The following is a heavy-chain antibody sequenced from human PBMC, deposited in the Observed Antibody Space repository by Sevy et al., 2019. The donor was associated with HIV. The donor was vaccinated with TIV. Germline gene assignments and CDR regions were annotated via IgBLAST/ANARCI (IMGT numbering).Heavy chain of an antibody. CDR1: GYTLTELS. V-gene: IGHV1-24*01. Sequence: ASVKVSCKVSGYTLTELSMHWVRQAPGKGLEWMGGFDPEDGETIYAQKFQGRVTMTEDTSTDTAYMELSSLRSDDTAVYYCATVSAIWSGYYPPGMDVWGQGTTVTVSS. D-gene: IGHD3-3*01. CDR2: FDPEDGET. CDR3: ATVSAIWSGYYPPGMDV. J-gene: IGHJ6*02.